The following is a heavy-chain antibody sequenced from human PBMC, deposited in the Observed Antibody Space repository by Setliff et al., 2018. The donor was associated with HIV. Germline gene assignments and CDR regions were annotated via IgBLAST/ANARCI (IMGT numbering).Heavy chain of an antibody. CDR1: GFTFSNYD. J-gene: IGHJ4*02. CDR2: VRYHGSDK. CDR3: AKDSWGYHY. D-gene: IGHD7-27*01. Sequence: SLRLSCAASGFTFSNYDMHWVRQAPGKGLEWVAFVRYHGSDKYYADSVKGRFTISRDNSKSTLYLQMNSLRPEDTAVYYCAKDSWGYHYWGQGTLVTVSS. V-gene: IGHV3-30*02.